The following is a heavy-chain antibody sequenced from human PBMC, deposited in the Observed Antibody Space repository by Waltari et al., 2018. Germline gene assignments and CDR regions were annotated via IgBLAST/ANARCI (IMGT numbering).Heavy chain of an antibody. CDR2: IYSTGSGGDT. V-gene: IGHV3-53*02. D-gene: IGHD3-22*01. CDR3: ATDYDGNAYVAFDI. CDR1: GFTVSSHY. Sequence: EVQLVETGGGLIQPGGSLRLSCAASGFTVSSHYMTWVRQAPGKGLEWVSVIYSTGSGGDTYYADSVKGRFTISRDNSKNTLYLQMNSLRAGDTAMYYCATDYDGNAYVAFDIWGQGTMVTVSS. J-gene: IGHJ3*02.